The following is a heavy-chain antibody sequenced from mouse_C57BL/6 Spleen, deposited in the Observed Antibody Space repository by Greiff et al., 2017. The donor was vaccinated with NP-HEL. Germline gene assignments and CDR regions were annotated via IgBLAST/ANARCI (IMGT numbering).Heavy chain of an antibody. CDR2: IDPETGGT. CDR1: GYTFTDYE. CDR3: TRDTGFFDY. V-gene: IGHV1-15*01. J-gene: IGHJ2*01. Sequence: QVHVKQSGAELVRPGASVTLSCKASGYTFTDYEMHWVKQTPVHGLEWIGAIDPETGGTAYNQKFKGKAILTADKSSSTAYMELRSLTSEDSAVYYCTRDTGFFDYWGQGTTLTVSS. D-gene: IGHD2-2*01.